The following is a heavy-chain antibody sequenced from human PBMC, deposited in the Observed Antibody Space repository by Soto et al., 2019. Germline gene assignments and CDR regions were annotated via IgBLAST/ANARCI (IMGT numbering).Heavy chain of an antibody. CDR2: IYDSGSS. CDR1: GGSVSSGDYF. V-gene: IGHV4-30-4*01. CDR3: AREKGYISGPKNFDS. Sequence: LSLTCTVSGGSVSSGDYFWSWIRQPPGKGLEWIGYIYDSGSSYYNPSLKSRVTMSVDTSKNQFSLKLRSVTAADTAMYYCAREKGYISGPKNFDSWGQGTLVTVSS. D-gene: IGHD5-12*01. J-gene: IGHJ4*02.